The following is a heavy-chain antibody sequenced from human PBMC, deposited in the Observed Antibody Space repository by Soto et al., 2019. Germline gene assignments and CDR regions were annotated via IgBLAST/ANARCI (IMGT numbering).Heavy chain of an antibody. V-gene: IGHV3-23*01. CDR2: ISGSGGST. Sequence: PGGSLRLSCAASGFTFSSYAMSWIRQAPGKGLEWVSAISGSGGSTYYADSVKGRFTISRDNSKNTLYLQMNSLRAEDTAVYYCAKLSEQQLVLFASGWYIDYWGQGTLVTVSS. CDR3: AKLSEQQLVLFASGWYIDY. J-gene: IGHJ4*02. D-gene: IGHD6-13*01. CDR1: GFTFSSYA.